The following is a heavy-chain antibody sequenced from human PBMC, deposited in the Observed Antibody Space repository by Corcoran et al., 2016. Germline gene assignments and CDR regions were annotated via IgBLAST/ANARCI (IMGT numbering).Heavy chain of an antibody. CDR1: GFTFGSYG. Sequence: QVQLVESGGGVVQPGRSLRLSCAASGFTFGSYGMHWVRQAPGKGLEWVAVISYDGSNKYYADSVQGRFTISRDNSKNTLYLQMNSLRAEDTAVYYCAKDREGSGWYFDYWGQGTLVTVSS. J-gene: IGHJ4*02. CDR3: AKDREGSGWYFDY. D-gene: IGHD6-19*01. CDR2: ISYDGSNK. V-gene: IGHV3-30*18.